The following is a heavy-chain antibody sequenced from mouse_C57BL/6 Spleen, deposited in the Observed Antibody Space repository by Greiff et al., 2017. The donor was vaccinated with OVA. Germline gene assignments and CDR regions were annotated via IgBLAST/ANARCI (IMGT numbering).Heavy chain of an antibody. D-gene: IGHD2-2*01. V-gene: IGHV2-5*01. Sequence: VKLVESGPGLVQPSQSLSITCTVSGFSLTSYGVHWVRQSPGKGLEWLGVIWRGGSTDYNAAFMSRLSITKDNSKSQVFFKMNSLQADDTAIYYCAKALSTMVTAGAYWGQGTLVTVSA. CDR3: AKALSTMVTAGAY. CDR2: IWRGGST. J-gene: IGHJ3*01. CDR1: GFSLTSYG.